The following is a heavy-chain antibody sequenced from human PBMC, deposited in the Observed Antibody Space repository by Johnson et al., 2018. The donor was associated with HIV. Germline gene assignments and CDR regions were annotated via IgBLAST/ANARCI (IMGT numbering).Heavy chain of an antibody. D-gene: IGHD4-17*01. CDR1: GFTVSSDY. CDR3: ARAPPYGDYGDTFDI. CDR2: IYSAGTT. Sequence: VQLVESGGGLVQPGGSLRLSCAASGFTVSSDYMNWVRQAPGKGLEWVSVIYSAGTTSYADSVKGRFTIFRDNSKNTMYLQMTSLRAEDTAVYYCARAPPYGDYGDTFDIWGQGTMVSVST. J-gene: IGHJ3*02. V-gene: IGHV3-66*01.